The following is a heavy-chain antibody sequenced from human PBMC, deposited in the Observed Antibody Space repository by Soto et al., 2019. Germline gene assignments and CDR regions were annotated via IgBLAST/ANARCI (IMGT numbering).Heavy chain of an antibody. J-gene: IGHJ5*02. V-gene: IGHV1-24*01. D-gene: IGHD1-7*01. CDR1: GYTLTELS. CDR3: TTVFLYDIAGTTSWLDP. Sequence: ASVKVSCKVSGYTLTELSMHWVRQAPGKGLEWMGGFDPEDGETIYAQKFQGRVTMTEDTSTDTAYMELSSLRSEDTSVDYCTTVFLYDIAGTTSWLDPWGQGTRVTVSS. CDR2: FDPEDGET.